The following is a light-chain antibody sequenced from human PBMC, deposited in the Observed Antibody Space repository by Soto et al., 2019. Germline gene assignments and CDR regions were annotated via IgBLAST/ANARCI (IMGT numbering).Light chain of an antibody. CDR1: QVIGTS. V-gene: IGKV1-9*01. CDR3: QQLFDYPIT. CDR2: AAS. Sequence: ESVTIACRASQVIGTSLAWYQVKTGKAPKLLIYAASTLESGVPSRFSGTVSGTEFSLPITRLQPEDVSTYYCQQLFDYPITFGQGTRLEIK. J-gene: IGKJ5*01.